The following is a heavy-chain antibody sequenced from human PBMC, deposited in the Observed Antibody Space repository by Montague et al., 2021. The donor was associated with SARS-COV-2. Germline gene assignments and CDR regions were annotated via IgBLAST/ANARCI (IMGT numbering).Heavy chain of an antibody. J-gene: IGHJ3*02. D-gene: IGHD1-26*01. CDR3: ARPSSGSYYHAFDI. CDR2: ISYDGSNK. V-gene: IGHV3-30-3*01. CDR1: GFTFSSYA. Sequence: SLRLSCAASGFTFSSYALHWVRQAPGKGLEWVAVISYDGSNKYYAYSVKGRFTISRDNSKNTLYLQMHSLRAEDTAVYYCARPSSGSYYHAFDIWGQGTMVTVSS.